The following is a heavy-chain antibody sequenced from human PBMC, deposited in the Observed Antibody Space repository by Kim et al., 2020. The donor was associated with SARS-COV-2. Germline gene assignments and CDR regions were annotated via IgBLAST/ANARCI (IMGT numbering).Heavy chain of an antibody. J-gene: IGHJ5*02. CDR3: ARGDLECYYLIDP. V-gene: IGHV3-74*01. D-gene: IGHD3-10*01. CDR2: IYTDGSRT. Sequence: GGSLILSCAASGFTFSNHWMHWVRQGPGKGLVWVSRIYTDGSRTNYADSVKGRFTISRDNAKNTLYLQMNSLRVDDTAVYNCARGDLECYYLIDPWGQGTLVTVST. CDR1: GFTFSNHW.